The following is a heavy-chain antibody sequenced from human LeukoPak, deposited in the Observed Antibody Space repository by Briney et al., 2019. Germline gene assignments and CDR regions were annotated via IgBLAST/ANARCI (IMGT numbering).Heavy chain of an antibody. CDR2: IYYSGNT. Sequence: SETLSLTCTVSGGSISSYYWSWIRQPPGKGLEWIGYIYYSGNTNDNPSLKSRVTISIDTSKNQFSLKLRSVTAADTAVYYCARVGSGCFDYWGQGTLVTVSS. CDR3: ARVGSGCFDY. D-gene: IGHD6-25*01. J-gene: IGHJ4*02. CDR1: GGSISSYY. V-gene: IGHV4-59*01.